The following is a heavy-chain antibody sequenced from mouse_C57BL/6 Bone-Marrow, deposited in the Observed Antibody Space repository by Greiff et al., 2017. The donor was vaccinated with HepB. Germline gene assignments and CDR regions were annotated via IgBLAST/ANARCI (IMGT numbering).Heavy chain of an antibody. CDR1: GFTFSDYY. CDR3: AREGEYDDWYFDG. J-gene: IGHJ1*03. V-gene: IGHV5-16*01. D-gene: IGHD2-14*01. CDR2: INYDGSST. Sequence: DVMLVESEGGLVQPGSSMKLSCTASGFTFSDYYMAWVRQVPEKGLEWVANINYDGSSTYYLDSLKSRFIISRDNAKNILYLQMSSLKSEDTATYYCAREGEYDDWYFDGSGTGTTVTVSS.